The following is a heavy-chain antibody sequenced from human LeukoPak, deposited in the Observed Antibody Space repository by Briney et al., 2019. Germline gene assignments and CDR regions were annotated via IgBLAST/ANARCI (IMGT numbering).Heavy chain of an antibody. CDR1: GGSISSYY. J-gene: IGHJ4*02. Sequence: SETLSLTCTVSGGSISSYYWSWIRQPPGKGLEWIGYIYYRGSTNYNPSLKSRVTISVDTSKNQFSLKLSSVTAADTAVYYCARDRGSYPDYWGQGTLVTVSS. CDR2: IYYRGST. CDR3: ARDRGSYPDY. D-gene: IGHD1-26*01. V-gene: IGHV4-59*01.